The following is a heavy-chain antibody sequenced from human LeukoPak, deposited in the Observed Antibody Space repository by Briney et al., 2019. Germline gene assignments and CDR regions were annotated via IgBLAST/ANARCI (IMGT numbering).Heavy chain of an antibody. Sequence: SETLSLTCAVYGGSFSGCYWSWIRQPPGKGLEWIGEINHSGSTNYNPSLKSRVTISVDTSKNQFSLKLSSVTAADTAVYYCARDQGSSWDDAFDIWGQGTMVTVSS. J-gene: IGHJ3*02. CDR3: ARDQGSSWDDAFDI. D-gene: IGHD6-13*01. CDR2: INHSGST. V-gene: IGHV4-34*01. CDR1: GGSFSGCY.